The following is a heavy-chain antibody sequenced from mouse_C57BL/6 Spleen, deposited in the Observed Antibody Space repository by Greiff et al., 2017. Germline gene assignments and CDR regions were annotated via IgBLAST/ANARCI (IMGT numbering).Heavy chain of an antibody. CDR3: ARFGDPYYFDY. CDR1: GYAFTNYL. Sequence: QVQLKQSGAELVRPGTSVKVSCKASGYAFTNYLIEWVKQRPGQGLEWIGVINPGSGGTNYNEKFKGKATLTADKSSSTAYMQLSSLTSEDSAVYFCARFGDPYYFDYWGQGTTLTVSS. CDR2: INPGSGGT. V-gene: IGHV1-54*01. J-gene: IGHJ2*01.